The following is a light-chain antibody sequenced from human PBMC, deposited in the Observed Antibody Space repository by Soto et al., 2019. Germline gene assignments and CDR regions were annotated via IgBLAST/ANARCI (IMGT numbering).Light chain of an antibody. J-gene: IGKJ1*01. V-gene: IGKV3-15*01. CDR3: QQYNNWPPWT. Sequence: EIVMTQSPDTLSVSPGERATLSCRASQSVSSNLAWYQQKPGQAPRLLISGASTRATNIPARFSGSGSGTEFTLTISSLQSEDFAVYYCQQYNNWPPWTFGQGSNVDIK. CDR2: GAS. CDR1: QSVSSN.